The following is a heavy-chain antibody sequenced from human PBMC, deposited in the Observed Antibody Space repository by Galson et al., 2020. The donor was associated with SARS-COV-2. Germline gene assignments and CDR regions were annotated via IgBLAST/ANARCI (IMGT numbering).Heavy chain of an antibody. D-gene: IGHD1-26*01. CDR3: ARGVGANDY. Sequence: GGSLRLSCAASGFTFSTYSMNWVRQAPGRGLEWVSYISSSSTTIYYADSVRGRFTISRDNDKNSLYLQMNSLRAEDTAVYYCARGVGANDYWGQGTLVTVSS. CDR1: GFTFSTYS. V-gene: IGHV3-48*01. CDR2: ISSSSTTI. J-gene: IGHJ4*02.